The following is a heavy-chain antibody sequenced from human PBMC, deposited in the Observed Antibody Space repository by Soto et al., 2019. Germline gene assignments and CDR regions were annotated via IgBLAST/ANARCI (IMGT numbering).Heavy chain of an antibody. CDR1: GFTFGDYA. CDR3: AKDKYSDSSGYPDY. V-gene: IGHV3-9*01. D-gene: IGHD3-22*01. J-gene: IGHJ4*02. CDR2: ISWNGGSL. Sequence: LRLSCAASGFTFGDYAMHWVRQAPGKGLEWVSGISWNGGSLGYADPVKARFTISRDNAKNSLYLQMNSLSAEDTALYYCAKDKYSDSSGYPDYWGQGTLVTVSS.